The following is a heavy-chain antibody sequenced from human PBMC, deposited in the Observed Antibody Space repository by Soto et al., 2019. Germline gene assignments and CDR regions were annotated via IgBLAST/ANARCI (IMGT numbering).Heavy chain of an antibody. J-gene: IGHJ6*02. CDR1: GFTFSSYA. CDR3: AKGQVYSSDYYGMDV. V-gene: IGHV3-23*01. CDR2: ISGSGGST. D-gene: IGHD3-22*01. Sequence: EVQLLESGGGLVQPGGSLRLSCAASGFTFSSYAMSWVRQAPGKGLEWVSAISGSGGSTYYADSVKGRFTISRDKSKNTLYLQMNSLRAEDTPVYYCAKGQVYSSDYYGMDVWGQGTTVTVSS.